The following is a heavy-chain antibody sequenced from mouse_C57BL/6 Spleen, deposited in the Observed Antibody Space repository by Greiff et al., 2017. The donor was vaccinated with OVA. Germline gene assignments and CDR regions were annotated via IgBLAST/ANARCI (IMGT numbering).Heavy chain of an antibody. CDR2: INPNNGGT. J-gene: IGHJ2*01. V-gene: IGHV1-18*01. CDR1: GYTFTDYN. CDR3: ARYGDGYYYFDY. Sequence: VQLQQSGPELVKPGASVKIPCKASGYTFTDYNMDWVKQSHGKSLEWIGDINPNNGGTNYNQKFKGKATLTVDKSSSTAYMELRSLTSEDTAVYYCARYGDGYYYFDYWGQGTTLTVSS. D-gene: IGHD2-3*01.